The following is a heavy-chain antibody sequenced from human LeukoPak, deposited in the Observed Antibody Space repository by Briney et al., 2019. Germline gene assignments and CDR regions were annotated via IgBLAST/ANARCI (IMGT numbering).Heavy chain of an antibody. D-gene: IGHD1-26*01. CDR2: INHSGST. CDR3: ASPSGSYYLMHGAFDI. CDR1: GGSVSSGSYY. J-gene: IGHJ3*02. V-gene: IGHV4-39*07. Sequence: SETLSLTCTVSGGSVSSGSYYWSWIRQPPGKGLEWIGEINHSGSTNYNPSLKSRVTISVDTSKNQFSLKLSSVTAADTAVYYCASPSGSYYLMHGAFDIWGQGTMVTVSS.